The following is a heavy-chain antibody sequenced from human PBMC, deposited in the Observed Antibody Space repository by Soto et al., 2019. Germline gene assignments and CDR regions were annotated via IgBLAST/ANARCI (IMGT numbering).Heavy chain of an antibody. D-gene: IGHD3-3*01. CDR1: GFTFSSYT. Sequence: EVQLVESGGGLVKPGGSLRLSCAASGFTFSSYTMNWVRQAPGKGLEWVSSISSSSSYIYYADSVKGRFTISRDNAKNPLYLQMNSLRAEDTAVYYCARDWRGDSYFDYWGQGTLVTVSS. V-gene: IGHV3-21*01. CDR2: ISSSSSYI. J-gene: IGHJ4*02. CDR3: ARDWRGDSYFDY.